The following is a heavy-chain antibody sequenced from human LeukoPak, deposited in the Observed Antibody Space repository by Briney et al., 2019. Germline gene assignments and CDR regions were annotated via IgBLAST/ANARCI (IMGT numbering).Heavy chain of an antibody. CDR3: ARVNSGSYSGFD. Sequence: PSETLSLTCAVSGGSISSGGYSWSWIRQPPGKGLEWIGYIYYSGSTNYNPSLKSRVTISVDTSKNQFSLKLSSVTAADTAVYYCARVNSGSYSGFDWGQGTLVTVSS. V-gene: IGHV4-61*08. CDR1: GGSISSGGYS. CDR2: IYYSGST. J-gene: IGHJ4*02. D-gene: IGHD1-26*01.